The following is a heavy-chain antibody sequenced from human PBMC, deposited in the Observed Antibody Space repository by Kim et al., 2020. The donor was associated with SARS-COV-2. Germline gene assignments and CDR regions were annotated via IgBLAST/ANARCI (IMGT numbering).Heavy chain of an antibody. CDR3: ARGGMSADGRALDV. D-gene: IGHD6-25*01. CDR2: LNSDGKIT. J-gene: IGHJ3*01. V-gene: IGHV3-74*01. Sequence: GGSLRLSCAASDPDFSDYWMYWVRQAPGKGLVWVSRLNSDGKITNYADSLKGRFTISRDNSKKMVYLQMENLKVEDMGVYYCARGGMSADGRALDVWGQGTMVTVSS. CDR1: DPDFSDYW.